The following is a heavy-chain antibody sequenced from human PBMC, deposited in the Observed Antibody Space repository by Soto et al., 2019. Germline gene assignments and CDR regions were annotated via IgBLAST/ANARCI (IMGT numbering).Heavy chain of an antibody. CDR3: ARDLLSGAMETGGY. CDR1: GFTFSSYS. V-gene: IGHV3-48*01. D-gene: IGHD5-18*01. CDR2: ISSSSSTI. Sequence: GGSLRLSCAASGFTFSSYSMNWVRQAPGKGLEWVSYISSSSSTIYYADSVKGRFTISRDNAKNSLYLQMNSLRAEDTAVYYCARDLLSGAMETGGYWGQGTLVTVSS. J-gene: IGHJ4*02.